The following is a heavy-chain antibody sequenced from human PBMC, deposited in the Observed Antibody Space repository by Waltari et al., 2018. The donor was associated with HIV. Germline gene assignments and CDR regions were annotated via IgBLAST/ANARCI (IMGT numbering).Heavy chain of an antibody. V-gene: IGHV4-61*01. Sequence: QVQLQESGPGLVKPSETLSLTCTVSGGSVSSGSYYWSWIRQPPGKGLEWIGYIYYSGRTNYNPSLKSRVTISVDTSKNQFSLKLSSVTAADTAVYYCARDTTVTTMGAYYYYGMDVWGQGTTVTVSS. CDR3: ARDTTVTTMGAYYYYGMDV. J-gene: IGHJ6*02. CDR2: IYYSGRT. D-gene: IGHD4-17*01. CDR1: GGSVSSGSYY.